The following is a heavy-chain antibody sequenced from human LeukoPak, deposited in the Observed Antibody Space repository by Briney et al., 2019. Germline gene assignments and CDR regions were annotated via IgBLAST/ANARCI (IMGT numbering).Heavy chain of an antibody. V-gene: IGHV1-3*01. CDR2: INAGNGNT. CDR3: ARDPPGSSLDY. Sequence: ASVKVSCKASGYTFTSYAMHWVRQAPGQRLEWMGWINAGNGNTKYSQKFQGRVTITRDTSASTAYMELGSLRSEDTAVYYCARDPPGSSLDYWGQGTLVTVSS. CDR1: GYTFTSYA. D-gene: IGHD3-10*01. J-gene: IGHJ4*02.